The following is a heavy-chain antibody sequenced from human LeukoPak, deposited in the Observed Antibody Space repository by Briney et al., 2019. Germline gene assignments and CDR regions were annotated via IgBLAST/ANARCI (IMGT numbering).Heavy chain of an antibody. Sequence: GASVKVSCKASCYTFTSYGISWVRQAPGQGLEWMGWISAYNGNTNYAQKLQGRVTMTTDTSTSTAYMELRSLRSDDTAVYYCARGQRYCTNGVCYPATPFDYWGQGTLVTVSS. CDR1: CYTFTSYG. CDR3: ARGQRYCTNGVCYPATPFDY. V-gene: IGHV1-18*01. CDR2: ISAYNGNT. D-gene: IGHD2-8*01. J-gene: IGHJ4*02.